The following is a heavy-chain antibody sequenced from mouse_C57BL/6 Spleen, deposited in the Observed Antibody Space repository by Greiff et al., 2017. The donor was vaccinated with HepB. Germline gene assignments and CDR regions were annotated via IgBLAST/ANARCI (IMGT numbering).Heavy chain of an antibody. CDR1: GYTFTDYN. CDR3: ARHYGSRSWFAY. V-gene: IGHV1-22*01. Sequence: EVQLQQSGPELVKPGASVKMSCKASGYTFTDYNMHWVKQSHGKSLEWIGYINPNNGGTSYNQKFKGKATLTVNKSSSTAYMELRSLTSEDSAVYYCARHYGSRSWFAYWGQGTLVTVSA. J-gene: IGHJ3*01. D-gene: IGHD1-1*01. CDR2: INPNNGGT.